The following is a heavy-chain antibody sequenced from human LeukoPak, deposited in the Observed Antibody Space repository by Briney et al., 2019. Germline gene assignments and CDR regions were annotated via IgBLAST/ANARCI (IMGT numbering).Heavy chain of an antibody. V-gene: IGHV4-39*01. CDR1: GGSISSSSYY. Sequence: PSETLSLTCTVSGGSISSSSYYWGWIRQPPGKGLEWIGSIYYSGSTYYNPSLKSRVTISVDTSKNQFSLKLSSVTAADTAVYYCARGKYRIATDWGQGTLVTVSS. CDR2: IYYSGST. D-gene: IGHD6-13*01. J-gene: IGHJ4*02. CDR3: ARGKYRIATD.